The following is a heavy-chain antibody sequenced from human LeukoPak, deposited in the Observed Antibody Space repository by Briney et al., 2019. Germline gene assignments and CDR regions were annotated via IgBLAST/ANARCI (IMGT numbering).Heavy chain of an antibody. J-gene: IGHJ4*02. CDR3: ARDGVAGGFDY. D-gene: IGHD6-19*01. CDR2: MNQGGSET. Sequence: GGSLRLSCAASAFTFVRHWMSWGRPAPGKGLEWVAHMNQGGSETTNVDSVKGRFTISRDDAKNLVFLQMNSLRVEDTAVYYCARDGVAGGFDYWGQGILVTVSS. V-gene: IGHV3-7*01. CDR1: AFTFVRHW.